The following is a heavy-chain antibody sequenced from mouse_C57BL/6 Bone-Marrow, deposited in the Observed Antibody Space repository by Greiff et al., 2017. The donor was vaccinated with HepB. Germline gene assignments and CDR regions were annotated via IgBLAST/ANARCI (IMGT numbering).Heavy chain of an antibody. J-gene: IGHJ4*01. CDR1: GFTFSSYA. V-gene: IGHV5-4*01. CDR3: AREDITTVVPYAMDY. Sequence: EVQRVESGGGLVKPGGSLKLSCAASGFTFSSYAMSWVRQTPEKRLEWVATISDGGSYTYYPDNVKGRFTISRDNAKNNLYLQMSHLKSEDTAMYYCAREDITTVVPYAMDYWGQGTSVTVSS. D-gene: IGHD1-1*01. CDR2: ISDGGSYT.